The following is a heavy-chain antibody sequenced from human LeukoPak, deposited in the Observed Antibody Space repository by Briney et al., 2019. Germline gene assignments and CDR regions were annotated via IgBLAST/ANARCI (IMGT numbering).Heavy chain of an antibody. CDR1: GFTFSNAW. Sequence: TTGGSLRLSCAASGFTFSNAWMSWVRQAPGKGLEWVGRIKSKTDGGTTDYAAPVKGRFTISRDDSRNTLYLQMNSLKTEDTAVYYCTTDPTYYYDSSGYYYNQPFIDYWGQGTLVTVSS. D-gene: IGHD3-22*01. CDR3: TTDPTYYYDSSGYYYNQPFIDY. CDR2: IKSKTDGGTT. J-gene: IGHJ4*02. V-gene: IGHV3-15*01.